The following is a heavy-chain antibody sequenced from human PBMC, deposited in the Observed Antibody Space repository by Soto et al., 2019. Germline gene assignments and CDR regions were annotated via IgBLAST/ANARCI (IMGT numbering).Heavy chain of an antibody. CDR2: TSSSGGST. CDR3: AKQLMVRGVVLLFDY. CDR1: GFSFSSYA. D-gene: IGHD3-10*01. Sequence: EVQLLESGGGLVQPGGSLRLSCGASGFSFSSYAMSWVRQAPGKGLEWVSGTSSSGGSTYYADSVKGRFTISRDNAKNTLYMQMNSLRAEDTAVYSCAKQLMVRGVVLLFDYWGQGTLVTVSS. J-gene: IGHJ4*02. V-gene: IGHV3-23*01.